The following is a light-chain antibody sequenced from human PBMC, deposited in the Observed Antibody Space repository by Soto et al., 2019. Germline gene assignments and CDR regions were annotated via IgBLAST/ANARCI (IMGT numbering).Light chain of an antibody. V-gene: IGKV1-5*01. CDR1: QSIRSW. Sequence: DIQMTQSPSTLSVSVGDRVTITCRASQSIRSWLAWYQQKPGKAPKLLIYDASSLESGVPSRFSGSGSGTEFTLTISSLQPDDFATYYCQQYHSYSWTFGQGTKVEIK. J-gene: IGKJ1*01. CDR2: DAS. CDR3: QQYHSYSWT.